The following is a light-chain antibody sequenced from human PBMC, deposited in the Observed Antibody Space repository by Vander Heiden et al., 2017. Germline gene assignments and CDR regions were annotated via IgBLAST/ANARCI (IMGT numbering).Light chain of an antibody. J-gene: IGLJ2*01. Sequence: QSALPQPASVPGSPGQSITISCTGTSSYLDTSHYVSWYQQHPGKAPKLIIYEINNRPSGVSHRFSGSKSGKTASLTISGLQAEDEADYYCSSYTSSSTLVFGGGTKVTVL. CDR3: SSYTSSSTLV. CDR1: SSYLDTSHY. V-gene: IGLV2-14*03. CDR2: EIN.